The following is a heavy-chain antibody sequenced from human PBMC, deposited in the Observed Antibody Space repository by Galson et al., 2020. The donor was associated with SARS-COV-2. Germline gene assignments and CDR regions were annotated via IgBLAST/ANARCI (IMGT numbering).Heavy chain of an antibody. CDR2: IKHDGSDE. V-gene: IGHV3-7*01. CDR3: ARHDYTTVITFDY. J-gene: IGHJ4*02. Sequence: GESLKISCAASGFTFSSYWMSWVRPAPGKGLEWVANIKHDGSDEYYVDSVKGRFSISRDNAKNSLYLQMNSLRAEDTAVYYCARHDYTTVITFDYWGQGTLVTVSS. D-gene: IGHD4-17*01. CDR1: GFTFSSYW.